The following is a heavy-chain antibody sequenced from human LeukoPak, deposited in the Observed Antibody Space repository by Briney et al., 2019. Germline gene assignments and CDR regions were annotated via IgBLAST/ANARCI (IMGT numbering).Heavy chain of an antibody. J-gene: IGHJ4*02. V-gene: IGHV3-9*01. D-gene: IGHD5-12*01. Sequence: QSGGSLRLSCAASGFTFDNYAMHWVRQAPGKGLEWVSGISWNSGSIGYADSVKGRFTISRDNSKNSLYLQMNSLRTEDTALYCCAKVEQRYRSRVGTFDYWGQGTLVTVSS. CDR2: ISWNSGSI. CDR3: AKVEQRYRSRVGTFDY. CDR1: GFTFDNYA.